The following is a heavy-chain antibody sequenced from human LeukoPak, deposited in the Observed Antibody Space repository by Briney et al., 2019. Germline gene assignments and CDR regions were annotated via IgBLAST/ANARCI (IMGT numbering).Heavy chain of an antibody. CDR3: ARGRFCDSGNCYLDY. CDR2: IKPDGRDK. J-gene: IGHJ4*02. Sequence: WIRQAPGKGLERVANIKPDGRDKYHVDSVKGRFTISRDNAKASLYLLMNSLRAEDTAAYYCARGRFCDSGNCYLDYWGQGTLVTVSS. D-gene: IGHD4-23*01. V-gene: IGHV3-7*01.